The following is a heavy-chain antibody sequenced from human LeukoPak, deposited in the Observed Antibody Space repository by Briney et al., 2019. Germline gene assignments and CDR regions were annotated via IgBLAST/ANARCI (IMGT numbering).Heavy chain of an antibody. CDR3: AKDGAGYRVGYFDY. J-gene: IGHJ4*02. CDR1: VFTLSSYP. Sequence: GGPLRLPCTPSVFTLSSYPMLWAPRSPGRGREWVSDISGSGGSTYYADSVKGRFTISRDNSKNTLYLQMNSLRAEDTAVYYCAKDGAGYRVGYFDYWGQGTLVTVSS. CDR2: ISGSGGST. V-gene: IGHV3-23*01. D-gene: IGHD5-24*01.